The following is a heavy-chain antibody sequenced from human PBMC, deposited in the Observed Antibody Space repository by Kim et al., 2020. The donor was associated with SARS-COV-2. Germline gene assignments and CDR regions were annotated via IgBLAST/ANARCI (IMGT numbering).Heavy chain of an antibody. J-gene: IGHJ4*02. CDR3: ARSEDRVDFDY. Sequence: TYDNPDRKSRVTISVHTAKNQFSLKLGAVTAADTAVYYCARSEDRVDFDYWGQGTLVTVSS. V-gene: IGHV4-39*07. CDR2: T.